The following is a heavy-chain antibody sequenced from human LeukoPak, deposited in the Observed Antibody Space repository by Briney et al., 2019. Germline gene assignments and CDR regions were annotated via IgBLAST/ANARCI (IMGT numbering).Heavy chain of an antibody. CDR2: MSSNGGST. V-gene: IGHV3-64*01. CDR1: GFTFSSYA. D-gene: IGHD3-22*01. Sequence: GGSLRLSCAASGFTFSSYAMHWVRQAPGKGLEYVSAMSSNGGSTYYANSVKGRFTISRDNSKNTLYLQMGSLRAEDMAVYYCARAGSSGYYYARNWFDPWGQGTLVAVST. CDR3: ARAGSSGYYYARNWFDP. J-gene: IGHJ5*02.